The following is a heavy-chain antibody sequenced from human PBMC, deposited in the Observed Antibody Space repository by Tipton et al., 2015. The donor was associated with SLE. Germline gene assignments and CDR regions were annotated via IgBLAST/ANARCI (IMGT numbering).Heavy chain of an antibody. D-gene: IGHD3-10*01. V-gene: IGHV5-51*01. CDR2: IYPGDSDT. J-gene: IGHJ1*01. Sequence: PGKGLEWMGIIYPGDSDTRYSPSFQGQVTISADKSISTAYLQWSSLKASDTAMYYCARGGYYGSGSFQHWGQGTLVTVSS. CDR3: ARGGYYGSGSFQH.